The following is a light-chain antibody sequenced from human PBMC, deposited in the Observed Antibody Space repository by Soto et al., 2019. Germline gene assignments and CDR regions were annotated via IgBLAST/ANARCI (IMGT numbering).Light chain of an antibody. CDR2: DAS. V-gene: IGKV3-11*01. CDR3: QQRSNLPPLT. J-gene: IGKJ4*01. Sequence: EIVLTQSPATLSLSPGERATLSCRASQSVSSYLAWYQQKPGQAPRLLIYDASNRATGITASFSGSGSGTDFTITISSLEPEDFSVYYCQQRSNLPPLTFGGGTKLEIK. CDR1: QSVSSY.